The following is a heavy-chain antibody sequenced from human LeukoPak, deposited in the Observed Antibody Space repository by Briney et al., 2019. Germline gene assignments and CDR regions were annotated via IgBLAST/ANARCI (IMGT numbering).Heavy chain of an antibody. CDR3: AKENRGADYYYYGMDV. Sequence: GGSLRLSCAASGFTFSSYAMSWVRQAPGKGLERVSAIRGSGGSTYYADSVKGRFTISRDNSKNTLYLQMNSLRAEDTAVYYCAKENRGADYYYYGMDVWGQGTTVTVSS. CDR2: IRGSGGST. D-gene: IGHD3-10*01. J-gene: IGHJ6*02. CDR1: GFTFSSYA. V-gene: IGHV3-23*01.